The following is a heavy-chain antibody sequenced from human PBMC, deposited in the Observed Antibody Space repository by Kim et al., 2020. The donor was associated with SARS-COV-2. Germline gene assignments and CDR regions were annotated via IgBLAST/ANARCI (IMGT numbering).Heavy chain of an antibody. J-gene: IGHJ4*02. CDR3: ARLNTVTTFYFDY. D-gene: IGHD4-17*01. V-gene: IGHV5-51*01. Sequence: SPSFQGQVTISADKSISTAYLQWSSLKASDTAMYYCARLNTVTTFYFDYWGQGTLVTVSS.